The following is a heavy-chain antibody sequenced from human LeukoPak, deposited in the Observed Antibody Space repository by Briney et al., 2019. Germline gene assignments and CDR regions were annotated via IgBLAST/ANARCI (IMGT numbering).Heavy chain of an antibody. Sequence: SETLSLTCAVYGGSFSGYYWSWIRQPPGKGLEWIGAINQRGSTHYNASLKSRVTISVDTSKNQFALKLSSVTAADTAVYYCARGLRGIAVAGTRGYFDYWGQGTLVTVSS. J-gene: IGHJ4*02. V-gene: IGHV4-34*01. CDR1: GGSFSGYY. CDR2: INQRGST. D-gene: IGHD6-19*01. CDR3: ARGLRGIAVAGTRGYFDY.